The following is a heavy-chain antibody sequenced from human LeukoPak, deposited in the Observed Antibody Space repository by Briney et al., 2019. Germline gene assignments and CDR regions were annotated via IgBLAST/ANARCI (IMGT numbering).Heavy chain of an antibody. CDR3: ARDPGAYGYSYGYPLDY. V-gene: IGHV3-7*01. Sequence: GGSLRLSCAASGFTFSSYWMSWVRQAPGKGLEWVANIKQDGSEKYYVDSVKGRFTISRDNAKNSLYLQMNSLRAEDTAVYCCARDPGAYGYSYGYPLDYWGQGTLVTVSS. D-gene: IGHD5-18*01. J-gene: IGHJ4*02. CDR1: GFTFSSYW. CDR2: IKQDGSEK.